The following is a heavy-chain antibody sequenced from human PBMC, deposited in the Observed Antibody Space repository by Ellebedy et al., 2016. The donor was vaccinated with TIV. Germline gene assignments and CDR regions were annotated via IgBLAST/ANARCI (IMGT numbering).Heavy chain of an antibody. D-gene: IGHD1-26*01. Sequence: MPGGSLRLSCSVSDYSITSGYYWCWIRQPPGEGLEWIGNIYLSGITYYTPSFKSRVTITVDTSKNQFSLKLRSVTAADTAVYYCARLGSGSHYDYWGQGTLVTVSS. CDR1: DYSITSGYY. CDR3: ARLGSGSHYDY. J-gene: IGHJ4*02. V-gene: IGHV4-38-2*02. CDR2: IYLSGIT.